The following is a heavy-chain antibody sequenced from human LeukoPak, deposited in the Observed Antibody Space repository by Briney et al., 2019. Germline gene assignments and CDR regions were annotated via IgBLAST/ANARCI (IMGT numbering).Heavy chain of an antibody. Sequence: ASVKVSCKASGGTFSSYAISWVRQAPGQGLEWMGGIIPIFGTANYAQKFQGRVTITTDESTSTAYMELSSLRSEDTAVYYCARDRYCSSTSRPAPYYYYMDVWGKGTTVTVSS. CDR3: ARDRYCSSTSRPAPYYYYMDV. V-gene: IGHV1-69*05. CDR1: GGTFSSYA. J-gene: IGHJ6*03. CDR2: IIPIFGTA. D-gene: IGHD2-2*01.